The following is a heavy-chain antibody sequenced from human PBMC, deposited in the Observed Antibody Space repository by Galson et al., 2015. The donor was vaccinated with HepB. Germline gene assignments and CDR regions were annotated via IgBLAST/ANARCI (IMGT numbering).Heavy chain of an antibody. CDR1: GFTFTTYA. Sequence: SLRLSCAASGFTFTTYAMTWVRQAPGKGLEWVSAVSGGGGSTYYADSVKGRFTISRDNSKNTLYLQMNSLRAEDTAVYYCAKNMVRGATYDSWGQGTLVTVSS. V-gene: IGHV3-23*01. CDR2: VSGGGGST. J-gene: IGHJ5*02. CDR3: AKNMVRGATYDS. D-gene: IGHD3-10*01.